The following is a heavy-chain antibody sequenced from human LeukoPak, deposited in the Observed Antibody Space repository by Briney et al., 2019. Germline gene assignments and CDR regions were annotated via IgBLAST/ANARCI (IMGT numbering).Heavy chain of an antibody. CDR3: AKSLPRYYYYGMDV. V-gene: IGHV3-23*01. CDR2: ISGSGGST. J-gene: IGHJ6*02. Sequence: PGGSLRLSCAASGFTFSSYAMSWVRQAPGKGLEWVSAISGSGGSTYYADSVKGRFTISRDNSKNTLCLQMNSLRAEDTAVYYCAKSLPRYYYYGMDVWGQGTTVTVSS. CDR1: GFTFSSYA.